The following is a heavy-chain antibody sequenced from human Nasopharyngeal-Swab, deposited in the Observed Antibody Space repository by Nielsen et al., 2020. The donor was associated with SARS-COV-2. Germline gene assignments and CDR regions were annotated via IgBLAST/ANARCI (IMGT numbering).Heavy chain of an antibody. V-gene: IGHV4-61*01. CDR2: IYYSGST. Sequence: SETLSLTCTVSGGSVSSGSYYWSWIRQPPGKGLEWIGYIYYSGSTNYNPSLKSRVTISVDTSKNQFSLKLSSVTAADTAVYYCARQESSGWYRYYFDYWGQGTLVTVSS. J-gene: IGHJ4*02. CDR1: GGSVSSGSYY. CDR3: ARQESSGWYRYYFDY. D-gene: IGHD6-19*01.